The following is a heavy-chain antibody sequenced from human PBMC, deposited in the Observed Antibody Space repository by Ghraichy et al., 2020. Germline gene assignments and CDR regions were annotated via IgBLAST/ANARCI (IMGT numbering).Heavy chain of an antibody. J-gene: IGHJ1*01. Sequence: SETLSLTCAVYGGSFSDYYWSWIRQPPGKGLEWIGEINHSGSTNYNPSLKSRVTISVDASKNQYSLNLSSVTAADTAVYYCARGYSGRYCASCEYFQHWGQGTLVTVSS. V-gene: IGHV4-34*01. CDR1: GGSFSDYY. CDR3: ARGYSGRYCASCEYFQH. D-gene: IGHD1-26*01. CDR2: INHSGST.